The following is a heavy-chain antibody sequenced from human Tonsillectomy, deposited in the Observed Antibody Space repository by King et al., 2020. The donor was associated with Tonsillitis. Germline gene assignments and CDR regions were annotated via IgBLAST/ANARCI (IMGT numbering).Heavy chain of an antibody. V-gene: IGHV5-51*01. CDR1: GYSFTSNW. J-gene: IGHJ3*02. D-gene: IGHD1-20*01. Sequence: VQLVESGAEVKKAGESLKISCKGSGYSFTSNWIAWVRQMPGKGLEWMGIIYPGDSDTRYSPSFQGQVTILVDNSISTAYLQWSSLKASDTAMYYCARKITGTFDAFDIWGKGTRVTVSS. CDR2: IYPGDSDT. CDR3: ARKITGTFDAFDI.